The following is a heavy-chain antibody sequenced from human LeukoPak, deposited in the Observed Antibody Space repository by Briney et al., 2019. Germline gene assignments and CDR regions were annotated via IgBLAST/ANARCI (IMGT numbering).Heavy chain of an antibody. CDR1: GFTFSSYG. Sequence: GGSLRLSCAASGFTFSSYGMHWVRQAPGKGLEWVAFIRYDGSNKYYADSVKGRFTISRDNSKNTLYLQMNSLRAEDTAVYYCARGSSYGTPSDFDYWGQGTLVTVSS. CDR2: IRYDGSNK. CDR3: ARGSSYGTPSDFDY. V-gene: IGHV3-30*02. J-gene: IGHJ4*02. D-gene: IGHD5-18*01.